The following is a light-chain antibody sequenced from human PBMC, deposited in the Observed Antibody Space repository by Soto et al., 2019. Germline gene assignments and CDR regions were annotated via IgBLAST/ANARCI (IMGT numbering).Light chain of an antibody. CDR1: QNVSSNL. V-gene: IGKV3-20*01. Sequence: LAQSPVTRSLSPGERATLSCRASQNVSSNLLVWYQQHPGQAPSLLIYGASSRATGIPDRFSGSGSGTELSLTIRRPENDDFAVYYRQKHGNFWKFGQGKKVDIK. CDR3: QKHGNFWK. J-gene: IGKJ1*01. CDR2: GAS.